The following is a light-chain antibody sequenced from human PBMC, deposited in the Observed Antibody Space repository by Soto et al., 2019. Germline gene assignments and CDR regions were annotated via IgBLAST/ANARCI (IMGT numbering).Light chain of an antibody. CDR1: SSDVGGYNY. J-gene: IGLJ1*01. CDR2: GVF. CDR3: NSYTTSSTFV. Sequence: QSALTQPASVSGSPGQSIPISCTGTSSDVGGYNYVSLYQQHPGTAPKIVIYGVFNRPSGISNRFSGSRSGNTASLTISGLQSEDEAEYYCNSYTTSSTFVFGTGTQLTVL. V-gene: IGLV2-14*01.